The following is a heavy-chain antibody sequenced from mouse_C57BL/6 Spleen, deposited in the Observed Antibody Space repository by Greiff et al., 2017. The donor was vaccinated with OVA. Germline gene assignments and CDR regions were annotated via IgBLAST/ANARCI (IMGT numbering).Heavy chain of an antibody. CDR2: IDPSDSYT. CDR3: ATTVTMDY. V-gene: IGHV1-50*01. Sequence: QVQLQQSGAELVKPGASVKLSCKASGYTFTSYWMQWVKQRPGQGLEWIGEIDPSDSYTNYNQKFKGKATLTVDTSSSTAYMQLSSLTSEDSAVYYCATTVTMDYWGQGTSVTVSS. J-gene: IGHJ4*01. D-gene: IGHD1-1*01. CDR1: GYTFTSYW.